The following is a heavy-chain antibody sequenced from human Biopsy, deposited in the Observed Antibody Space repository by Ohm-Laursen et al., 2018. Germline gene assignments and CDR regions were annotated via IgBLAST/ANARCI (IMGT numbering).Heavy chain of an antibody. CDR2: IITVSETA. V-gene: IGHV1-69*13. Sequence: AASVKVSCKSSGGAFTNYAINWVRQAPGHGLEWMGGIITVSETAGYAERFQGRVTITADVTTTTAYMDLSGPRSEDTAVYFCARGYSRRVSIFEASIYWFDTWGQGTLVTVSS. J-gene: IGHJ5*02. CDR1: GGAFTNYA. D-gene: IGHD3-10*01. CDR3: ARGYSRRVSIFEASIYWFDT.